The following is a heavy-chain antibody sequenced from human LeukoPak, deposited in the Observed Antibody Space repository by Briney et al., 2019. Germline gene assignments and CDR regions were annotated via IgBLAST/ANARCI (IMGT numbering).Heavy chain of an antibody. CDR2: IRYDGSNK. V-gene: IGHV3-30*02. CDR1: GFTFSSYG. Sequence: GGSLRLSCAASGFTFSSYGMHWVRQAPGKGLVWVAFIRYDGSNKYYADSVKGRFTISRDNSKNTLYRQMNSLRAEDTAVYYCASSIDGSRHRRFDYWGQGTLVTVSS. J-gene: IGHJ4*02. D-gene: IGHD5-24*01. CDR3: ASSIDGSRHRRFDY.